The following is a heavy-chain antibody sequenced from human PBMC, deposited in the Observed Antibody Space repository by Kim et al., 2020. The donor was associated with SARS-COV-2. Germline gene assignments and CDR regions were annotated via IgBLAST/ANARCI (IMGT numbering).Heavy chain of an antibody. CDR1: GFTFSSYA. D-gene: IGHD6-13*01. CDR3: AKGTAAAPPYYNYGMDV. CDR2: ISASGGST. J-gene: IGHJ6*02. Sequence: GGSLRLSCAASGFTFSSYAMSWSRQSPGKGLEWVSGISASGGSTYYADSVKGRFTISRDNSKNTLYLQMNSLRAEDTAVYYCAKGTAAAPPYYNYGMDVWGQGTTVTVSS. V-gene: IGHV3-23*01.